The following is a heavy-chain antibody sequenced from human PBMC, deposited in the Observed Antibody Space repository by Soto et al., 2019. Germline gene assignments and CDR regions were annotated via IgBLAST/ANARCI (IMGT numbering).Heavy chain of an antibody. D-gene: IGHD4-17*01. V-gene: IGHV1-2*04. CDR1: GYTFTGYY. Sequence: ASVKVSCKASGYTFTGYYLHWVRQAPGQGLEWMGWINPNSGGTNYAQKFQGWVTMTRDTSISTAYRELSRLRSDDTAVYYCARDWKVVEDTVTTQGLYYYYGMDVWGQGTTVTVSS. J-gene: IGHJ6*02. CDR3: ARDWKVVEDTVTTQGLYYYYGMDV. CDR2: INPNSGGT.